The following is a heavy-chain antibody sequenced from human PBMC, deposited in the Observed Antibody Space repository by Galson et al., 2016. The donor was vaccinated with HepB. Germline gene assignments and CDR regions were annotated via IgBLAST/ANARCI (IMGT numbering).Heavy chain of an antibody. J-gene: IGHJ4*02. D-gene: IGHD3-16*01. V-gene: IGHV3-69-1*02. CDR3: ARPPRGTYEGFGFDH. CDR1: GFTFSAYT. CDR2: ITPGHAT. Sequence: SLRLSCAGSGFTFSAYTLNWVRQAPGRGLEWISSITPGHATYYSESVKGRFTVSRGTGLSLQMTDLREEDTAVYYCARPPRGTYEGFGFDHWGRGTLVSVSS.